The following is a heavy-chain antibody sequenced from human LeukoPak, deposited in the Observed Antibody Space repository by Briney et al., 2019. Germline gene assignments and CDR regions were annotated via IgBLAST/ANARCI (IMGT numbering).Heavy chain of an antibody. D-gene: IGHD3-22*01. CDR1: GYTFTSYD. CDR2: MNPNSGNT. J-gene: IGHJ4*02. V-gene: IGHV1-8*01. Sequence: ASVKVSCKASGYTFTSYDINWVRQATGQGLEWMGWMNPNSGNTGYAQKFQGRVTMTRNTSISTAYMELSSLRSEDTAVYYCARGTLTYYYDSSGYYQFDYWGQGTLVTVSS. CDR3: ARGTLTYYYDSSGYYQFDY.